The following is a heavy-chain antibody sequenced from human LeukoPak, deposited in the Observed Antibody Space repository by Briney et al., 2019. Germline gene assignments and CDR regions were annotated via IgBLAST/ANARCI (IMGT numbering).Heavy chain of an antibody. V-gene: IGHV3-23*01. CDR2: ISGSGGST. CDR3: AKGGSGSYLLDY. CDR1: GFTFSSYA. Sequence: GGSLRLSCAASGFTFSSYAMSWVRQAPGKGLEWVSAISGSGGSTYYADSVKGRLTISRDNSKNTLYLQMNSLRAEDTAVYYCAKGGSGSYLLDYWGQGTLVTVSS. D-gene: IGHD1-26*01. J-gene: IGHJ4*02.